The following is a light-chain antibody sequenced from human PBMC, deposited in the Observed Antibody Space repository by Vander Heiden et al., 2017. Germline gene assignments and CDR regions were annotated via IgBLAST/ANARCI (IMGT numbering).Light chain of an antibody. CDR1: QSISSY. Sequence: DIQMTQSPSSLSASVGDRVTITCRASQSISSYLNWYQQKPGKAPKLLIYAASSLQSRVPSRFSGSGSGTDFTLTISSRQPEDFATYYCQQSDSNPLYTFGQGTKLEIK. V-gene: IGKV1-39*01. CDR2: AAS. J-gene: IGKJ2*01. CDR3: QQSDSNPLYT.